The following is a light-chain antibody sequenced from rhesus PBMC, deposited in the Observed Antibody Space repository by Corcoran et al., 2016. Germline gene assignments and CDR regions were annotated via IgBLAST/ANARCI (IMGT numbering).Light chain of an antibody. CDR3: LQSSNWLT. V-gene: IGKV3-24*04. CDR2: GAS. CDR1: QSVNSY. J-gene: IGKJ4*01. Sequence: EIVMTQSPATLALSPGERATLSCRASQSVNSYLAWYQQKPGQAPRLLIYGASSRATGIPYRFSGSGSGTEVTLTISSLEPEYIGVYFCLQSSNWLTFGGGTKVELK.